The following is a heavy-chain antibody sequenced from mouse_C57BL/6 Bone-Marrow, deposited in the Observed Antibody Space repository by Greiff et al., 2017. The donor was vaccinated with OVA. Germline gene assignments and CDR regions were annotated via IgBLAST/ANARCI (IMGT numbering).Heavy chain of an antibody. CDR3: ARLSNWYFDV. CDR1: GFTFSSYT. Sequence: EVKVVESGGGLVKPGGSLKLSCAASGFTFSSYTMSWVRQTPEKRLEWVATISGGGGNTYYPDSVKGRFTISRDNAKNTLYLQMSSLRSEDTALYYCARLSNWYFDVWGTGTTVTVSS. V-gene: IGHV5-9*01. CDR2: ISGGGGNT. J-gene: IGHJ1*03.